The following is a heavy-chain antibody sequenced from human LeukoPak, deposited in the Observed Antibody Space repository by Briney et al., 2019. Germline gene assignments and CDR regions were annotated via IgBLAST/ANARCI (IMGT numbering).Heavy chain of an antibody. CDR3: ARERYYDSSGYYFASYYYYYMDV. CDR1: GFTFSSYS. D-gene: IGHD3-22*01. CDR2: IYYSGST. Sequence: GSLRLSCAASGFTFSSYSMNWVRQPPGKGLEWIGSIYYSGSTYYNPSLKSRVTISVDTSKNQFSLKLSSVTAADTAVYYCARERYYDSSGYYFASYYYYYMDVWGKGTTVTVSS. V-gene: IGHV4-39*07. J-gene: IGHJ6*03.